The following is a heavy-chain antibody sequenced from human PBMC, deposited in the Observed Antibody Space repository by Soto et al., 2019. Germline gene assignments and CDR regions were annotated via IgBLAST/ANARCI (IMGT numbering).Heavy chain of an antibody. CDR3: AGGVVVTATGMDV. Sequence: PSETLSLTCTVSGGSISSYYWSWIRQPPGKGLEWIGYIYYSGSINYNPSLKSRVTISVDTSKNQFSLKLSSVTAADTAVYYCAGGVVVTATGMDVWGQGTTVTVSS. CDR1: GGSISSYY. V-gene: IGHV4-59*01. J-gene: IGHJ6*02. D-gene: IGHD2-21*02. CDR2: IYYSGSI.